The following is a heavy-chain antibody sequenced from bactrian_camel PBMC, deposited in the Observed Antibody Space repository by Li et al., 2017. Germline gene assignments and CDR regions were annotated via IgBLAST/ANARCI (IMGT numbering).Heavy chain of an antibody. D-gene: IGHD8*01. CDR3: AARRLPNCGDFSSMLRLFNR. Sequence: HVQLVESGGGSAQAGGSLRLSCVASGYESSRKCMGGFRQFPGKEREGVVRSYTGGGMTWYSDSVKVRFAISQDGASSSRTLYLQMNSLKPEDTGIYYCAARRLPNCGDFSSMLRLFNRWGQGTQVTVS. CDR1: GYESSRKC. V-gene: IGHV3S54*01. J-gene: IGHJ4*01. CDR2: SYTGGGMT.